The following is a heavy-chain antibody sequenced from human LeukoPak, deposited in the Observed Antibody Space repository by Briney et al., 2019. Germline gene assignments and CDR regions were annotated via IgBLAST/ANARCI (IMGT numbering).Heavy chain of an antibody. D-gene: IGHD2-8*02. CDR3: ATYRQVLSPFES. CDR2: IFPSGGEI. J-gene: IGHJ4*02. Sequence: GGSLRLSCAASGFIFSRYGMSWVRQPPGKGLEWVSSIFPSGGEIHYADSVRGRFTISRDNSKSTLSLQMNSLRAEDTAIYYCATYRQVLSPFESWGQGTLVTVSS. V-gene: IGHV3-23*01. CDR1: GFIFSRYG.